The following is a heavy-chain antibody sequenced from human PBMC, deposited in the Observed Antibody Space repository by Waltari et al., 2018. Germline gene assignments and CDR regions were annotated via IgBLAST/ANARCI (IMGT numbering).Heavy chain of an antibody. Sequence: VQLVESGGGLVRPGGSLRLSCSASGFTFSSYSMPWVRLAPGKGLEYVSAISSNGGSTNYANSVKGRFTISRDNSKNTLYLQMGSLRAEDMAVYYCASSVAGTWGYYYYMDVWGKGTTVTVSS. CDR2: ISSNGGST. J-gene: IGHJ6*03. CDR3: ASSVAGTWGYYYYMDV. D-gene: IGHD6-19*01. V-gene: IGHV3-64*01. CDR1: GFTFSSYS.